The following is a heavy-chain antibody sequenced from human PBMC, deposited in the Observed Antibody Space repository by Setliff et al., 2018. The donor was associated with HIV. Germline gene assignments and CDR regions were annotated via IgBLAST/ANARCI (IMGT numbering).Heavy chain of an antibody. Sequence: LSLTCTVSGGSISSYYWSWIRQPAGRGLEWIGRIFSSGSTSYNSPLKSRVTMSVDTSKNQFSLRLNSVTAADTAVYYCARGLSIFGVATPGFYSFMDVWGKGTTVTVSS. J-gene: IGHJ6*03. V-gene: IGHV4-4*07. CDR1: GGSISSYY. D-gene: IGHD3-3*01. CDR2: IFSSGST. CDR3: ARGLSIFGVATPGFYSFMDV.